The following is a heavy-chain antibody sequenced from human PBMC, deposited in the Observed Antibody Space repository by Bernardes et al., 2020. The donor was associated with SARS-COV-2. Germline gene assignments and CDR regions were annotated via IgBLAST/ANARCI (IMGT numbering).Heavy chain of an antibody. V-gene: IGHV3-11*01. Sequence: GGSLRLSCAASGFTFSDYYMSWIRQAPGKGLEWVSYISSSGSTIYYADSVKGRFTISRDNAKNSLYLQMNSLRAEDTAVYYCARVPYGYYDILTGYYMNYYYGMDVWGQGTKGTGSS. J-gene: IGHJ6*02. CDR3: ARVPYGYYDILTGYYMNYYYGMDV. D-gene: IGHD3-9*01. CDR2: ISSSGSTI. CDR1: GFTFSDYY.